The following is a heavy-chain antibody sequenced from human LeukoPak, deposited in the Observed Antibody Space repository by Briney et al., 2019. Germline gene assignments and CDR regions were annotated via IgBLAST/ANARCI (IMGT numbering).Heavy chain of an antibody. Sequence: PGGSLRLSCAASGFTFSTYEMNWVRQAPGKGLEWVSYISSSGSTIYYADSVKGRFTISRDNAKNSLYLQMNSLRAEDTAVYYCARDKIGVVTGFDYWGQGTLVTVSS. CDR1: GFTFSTYE. D-gene: IGHD3-3*01. J-gene: IGHJ4*02. CDR3: ARDKIGVVTGFDY. CDR2: ISSSGSTI. V-gene: IGHV3-48*03.